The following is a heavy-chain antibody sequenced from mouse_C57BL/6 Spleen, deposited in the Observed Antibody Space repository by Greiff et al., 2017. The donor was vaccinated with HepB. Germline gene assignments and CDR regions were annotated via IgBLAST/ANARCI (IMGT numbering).Heavy chain of an antibody. J-gene: IGHJ2*01. D-gene: IGHD1-1*01. Sequence: QVQLQQPGAELVKPGASVKLSCKASGYTFTSYWMHWVKQRPGQGLEWIGMIHPNSGSTNYNEKFKSKATLTVDKSSSTAYMQLSSLTSEDSAVYYCARSELITTVTSDYWGQGTTLTVSS. CDR3: ARSELITTVTSDY. V-gene: IGHV1-64*01. CDR1: GYTFTSYW. CDR2: IHPNSGST.